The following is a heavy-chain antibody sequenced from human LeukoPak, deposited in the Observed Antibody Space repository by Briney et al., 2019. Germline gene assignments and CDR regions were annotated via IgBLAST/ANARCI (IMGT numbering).Heavy chain of an antibody. D-gene: IGHD5-18*01. CDR1: GDSISTTAYY. CDR2: IYYSGNT. Sequence: SETLSLTCSVSGDSISTTAYYWAWIRQPPGKGLEWIGNIYYSGNTFHSPSLRSRVTISVDTSKNQFSLKLTSVTAADAAVYYCSRLQYTYGSEFDHWGQGTLVTVSS. CDR3: SRLQYTYGSEFDH. V-gene: IGHV4-39*01. J-gene: IGHJ4*02.